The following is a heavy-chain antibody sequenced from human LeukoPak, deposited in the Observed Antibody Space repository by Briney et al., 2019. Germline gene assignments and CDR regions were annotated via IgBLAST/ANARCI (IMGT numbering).Heavy chain of an antibody. CDR3: ARDAPRYYDSSGYYLDDAFDI. V-gene: IGHV1-69*06. CDR2: IIPIFGTA. J-gene: IGHJ3*02. D-gene: IGHD3-22*01. CDR1: GGTFSSYA. Sequence: GASVKVSCKASGGTFSSYAISWVRQAPGQGLEWMGGIIPIFGTANYAQKFQGRVTITADKSTSTAYMELSSLRSEDTAVYYCARDAPRYYDSSGYYLDDAFDIWGQGTMVTVSS.